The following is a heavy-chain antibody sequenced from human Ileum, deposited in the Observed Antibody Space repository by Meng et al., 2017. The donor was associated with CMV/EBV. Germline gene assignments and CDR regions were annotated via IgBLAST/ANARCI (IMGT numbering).Heavy chain of an antibody. V-gene: IGHV3-11*06. J-gene: IGHJ4*02. CDR2: ISSSSSYT. CDR1: GFTFSDYY. CDR3: ARDPTGYYFFDY. D-gene: IGHD3-9*01. Sequence: VLRVGSGGGVVHPGGSLRLYCAASGFTFSDYYMSWIRQAPGKGLEWVSYISSSSSYTNYADSVKGRFTTSRDNAKNSLYLQMNSLRAEDTAVYYCARDPTGYYFFDYWGQGTLVTVSS.